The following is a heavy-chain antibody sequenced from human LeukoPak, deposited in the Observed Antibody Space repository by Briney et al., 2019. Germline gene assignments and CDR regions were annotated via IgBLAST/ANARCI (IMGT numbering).Heavy chain of an antibody. J-gene: IGHJ5*02. CDR3: ARRKYYYDSSGEGNWFDP. CDR1: GGSISSGDYY. D-gene: IGHD3-22*01. V-gene: IGHV4-30-4*01. Sequence: SQTLSLTCTVSGGSISSGDYYWSWIRQPPGKGLEWIGYIYYSGSTYYNPSLKSRVTISVDTSKNQFSLKLSSVTAADTAVYHCARRKYYYDSSGEGNWFDPWGQGTLVTVSS. CDR2: IYYSGST.